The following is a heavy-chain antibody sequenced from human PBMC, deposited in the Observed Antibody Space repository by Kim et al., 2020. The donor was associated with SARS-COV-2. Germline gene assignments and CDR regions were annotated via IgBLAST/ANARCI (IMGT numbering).Heavy chain of an antibody. CDR3: AALRLRYFDWLSGPGMDV. V-gene: IGHV3-33*01. D-gene: IGHD3-9*01. Sequence: GGSLRLSCAASGFTFSSYGMHWVRQAPGKGLEWVAVIWYDGSNKYYADSVKGRFTISRDNSKNTLYLQMNSLRAEDTAVYYCAALRLRYFDWLSGPGMDVWGQGTTVTVSS. CDR1: GFTFSSYG. J-gene: IGHJ6*02. CDR2: IWYDGSNK.